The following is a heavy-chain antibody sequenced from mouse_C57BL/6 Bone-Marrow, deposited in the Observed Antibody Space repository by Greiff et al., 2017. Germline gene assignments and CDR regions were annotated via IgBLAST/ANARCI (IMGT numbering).Heavy chain of an antibody. CDR2: ISSGGSYT. Sequence: DVKLVESGGDLVKPGGSLKLSCAASGFTFSSYGMSWVRQTPDKRLEWVATISSGGSYTYYPDSVKGRFTISRDNAKNTLYLQMSSLKSEDTAMYDCARPSSSCSWFAYWGQGTLVTVSA. CDR1: GFTFSSYG. V-gene: IGHV5-6*02. J-gene: IGHJ3*01. D-gene: IGHD1-1*01. CDR3: ARPSSSCSWFAY.